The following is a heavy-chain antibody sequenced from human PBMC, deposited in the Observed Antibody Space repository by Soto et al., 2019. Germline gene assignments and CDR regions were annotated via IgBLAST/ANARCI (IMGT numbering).Heavy chain of an antibody. CDR2: IYSGGST. D-gene: IGHD3-9*01. CDR1: GFTVSSNY. V-gene: IGHV3-53*01. CDR3: ARDHALSHDILTGYSPEGDYYGMDV. Sequence: GGSLRLSCAASGFTVSSNYMSWVRQAPGKGLEWVSVIYSGGSTYYADSVKGRFTISRDNSKNTLYLQMNSRRAEDTAVYYCARDHALSHDILTGYSPEGDYYGMDVWGKGTTVTVSS. J-gene: IGHJ6*04.